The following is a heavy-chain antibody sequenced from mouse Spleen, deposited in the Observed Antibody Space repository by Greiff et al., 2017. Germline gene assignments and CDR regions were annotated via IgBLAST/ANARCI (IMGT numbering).Heavy chain of an antibody. CDR2: ILPGSGST. Sequence: VQLQQSGAEPMKPGASVKLSFKATGYTFTGYWIEWVKQRPGHGLEWIGEILPGSGSTNYNEKFKGKATFTADTSSNTAYMQLSSLTTEDSAIYYCARRHCYYGSSYYFDYWGQGTTLTVSS. D-gene: IGHD1-1*01. CDR1: GYTFTGYW. CDR3: ARRHCYYGSSYYFDY. V-gene: IGHV1-9*01. J-gene: IGHJ2*01.